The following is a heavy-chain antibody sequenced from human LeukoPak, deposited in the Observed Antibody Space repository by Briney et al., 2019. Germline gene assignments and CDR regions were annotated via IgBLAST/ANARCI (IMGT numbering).Heavy chain of an antibody. V-gene: IGHV3-7*03. CDR2: INSDGTET. J-gene: IGHJ4*02. D-gene: IGHD6-13*01. Sequence: GGSLRLSCAASGFTFAPYWMNWVRQAPGRGLEWVAYINSDGTETNYVDSVKGRFTISRDNAKNSLYLQMNSLRAEDMALYYCAKDVGIAAAGYFDYWGQGTLVTVSS. CDR1: GFTFAPYW. CDR3: AKDVGIAAAGYFDY.